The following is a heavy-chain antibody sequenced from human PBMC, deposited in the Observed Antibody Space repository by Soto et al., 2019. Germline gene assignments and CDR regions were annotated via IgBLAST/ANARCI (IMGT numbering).Heavy chain of an antibody. D-gene: IGHD6-19*01. CDR3: AKDAGPEGYSSGWYRAAKGYGMDV. CDR1: GFTLSSYG. J-gene: IGHJ6*02. V-gene: IGHV3-30*18. CDR2: ISYDGSNK. Sequence: PGGSMRLSRSACGFTLSSYGVHWVRQDPGKGLEWVAVISYDGSNKYYADSVKGRFTISRDNSKNTLYLQMNSLRAEDTAVYYCAKDAGPEGYSSGWYRAAKGYGMDVWGQGTTVTVSS.